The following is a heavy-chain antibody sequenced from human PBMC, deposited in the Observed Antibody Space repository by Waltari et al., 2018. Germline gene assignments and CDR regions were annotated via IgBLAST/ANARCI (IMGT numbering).Heavy chain of an antibody. CDR2: ISPSGTT. D-gene: IGHD2-21*02. V-gene: IGHV4-34*01. Sequence: QLQLQQWGAGLLKPSETLSLTCAVYGGSFSGYYWCWVRQPAGTGLEWIGEISPSGTTNNNPSLKSRVTISLDTSKNQFSLKLSSVTAADTAVYYCARQEIIVEVTGDGFDIWGQGTMVTVSS. J-gene: IGHJ3*02. CDR3: ARQEIIVEVTGDGFDI. CDR1: GGSFSGYY.